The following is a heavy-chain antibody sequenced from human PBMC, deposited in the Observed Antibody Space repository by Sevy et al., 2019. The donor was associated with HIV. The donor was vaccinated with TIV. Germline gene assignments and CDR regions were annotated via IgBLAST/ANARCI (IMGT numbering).Heavy chain of an antibody. Sequence: SETLSLTCTVSGGSISSSDYYWGWIRQPPGKGLEWIGYIYSRGSAYYNPSLKSRVTISIDTSKNPFSLRVNSVTAADTAVYYCARAGTGSWYWFDPWGQGTLVTVSS. CDR1: GGSISSSDYY. D-gene: IGHD6-13*01. CDR3: ARAGTGSWYWFDP. J-gene: IGHJ5*02. V-gene: IGHV4-31*03. CDR2: IYSRGSA.